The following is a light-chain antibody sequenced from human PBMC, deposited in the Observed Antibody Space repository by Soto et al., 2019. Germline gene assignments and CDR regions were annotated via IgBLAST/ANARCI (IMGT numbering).Light chain of an antibody. V-gene: IGKV3-11*01. CDR2: DAS. CDR1: QSVSSY. Sequence: EIVLTQSPATLSLSPGERATLSCRASQSVSSYLAWYQQKPGQAPRLLIYDASNRATGIPAMFSGSGSGTDFTLTISSLEPEDFAVYYCQQRSSNWPPVTFGQGTRLEIK. J-gene: IGKJ5*01. CDR3: QQRSSNWPPVT.